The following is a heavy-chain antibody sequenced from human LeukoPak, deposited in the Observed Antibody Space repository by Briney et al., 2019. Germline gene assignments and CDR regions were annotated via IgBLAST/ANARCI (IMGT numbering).Heavy chain of an antibody. CDR1: GDSISLSFYY. V-gene: IGHV4-61*05. CDR2: IYYSGST. Sequence: SETLSLTCSVSGDSISLSFYYWGWIRQPPGKALEWIGYIYYSGSTNYNPSLKSRVTISVDTSKNQFSLKLSSVTAADTAVYYCARVTHYYDSSGYSYYFDYWGQGTLVTVSS. J-gene: IGHJ4*02. D-gene: IGHD3-22*01. CDR3: ARVTHYYDSSGYSYYFDY.